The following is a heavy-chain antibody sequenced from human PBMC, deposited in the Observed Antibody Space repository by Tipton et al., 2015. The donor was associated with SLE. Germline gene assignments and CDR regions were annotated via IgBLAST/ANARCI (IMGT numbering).Heavy chain of an antibody. CDR1: GGSISSGSYY. V-gene: IGHV4-39*07. J-gene: IGHJ4*02. D-gene: IGHD7-27*01. Sequence: LRLSCSVSGGSISSGSYYWGWIRQPPGKGLEWIGRIYYSGSSYYNPSLKSRVTISVDTSKNQFSLKLSSVTAADTAVYYCARDPNGGYGSFDYWGLGALVTVSS. CDR3: ARDPNGGYGSFDY. CDR2: IYYSGSS.